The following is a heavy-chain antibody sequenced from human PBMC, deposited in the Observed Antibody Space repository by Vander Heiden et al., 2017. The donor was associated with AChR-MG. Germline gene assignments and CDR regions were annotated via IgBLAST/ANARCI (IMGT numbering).Heavy chain of an antibody. J-gene: IGHJ4*02. CDR3: AKTPYNNYYYCFDY. V-gene: IGHV3-23*01. CDR1: GFTFTDYG. D-gene: IGHD4-4*01. Sequence: EVQLLESGGGLVLPGESLALSCAASGFTFTDYGIRWLRQTPGKGLACVASISANGVYTPYAYSVRGRFTNFRDNFESTLHLQMNSLRAEDTAVYFCAKTPYNNYYYCFDYWGQGTLVTVSS. CDR2: ISANGVYT.